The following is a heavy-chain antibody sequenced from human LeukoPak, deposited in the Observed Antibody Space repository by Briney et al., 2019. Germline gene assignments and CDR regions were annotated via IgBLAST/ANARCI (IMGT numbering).Heavy chain of an antibody. Sequence: PSETLSLTCAVYGGSFSGYYWSWIRQPPGKGLEWIGEINHSGGTNYNPSLKSRVTISVDTSKNQFSLKLSSVTAADTAVYYCARVEPTVYFDYWGQGTLVTVSS. CDR2: INHSGGT. J-gene: IGHJ4*02. D-gene: IGHD1-14*01. V-gene: IGHV4-34*01. CDR1: GGSFSGYY. CDR3: ARVEPTVYFDY.